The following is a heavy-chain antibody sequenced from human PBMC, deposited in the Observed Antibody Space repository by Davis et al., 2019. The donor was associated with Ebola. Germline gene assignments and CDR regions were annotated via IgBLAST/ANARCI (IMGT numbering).Heavy chain of an antibody. CDR2: IIPILGIA. CDR1: GGTFSSYA. V-gene: IGHV1-69*10. CDR3: ASGLVRGESYWYFDL. J-gene: IGHJ2*01. D-gene: IGHD6-6*01. Sequence: SVKVSCKASGGTFSSYAISWVRQAPGQGLEWMGGIIPILGIANYAQKFQGRVTITADESTSTAYMELSSLRSEDTAVYYCASGLVRGESYWYFDLWGRGTLVTISS.